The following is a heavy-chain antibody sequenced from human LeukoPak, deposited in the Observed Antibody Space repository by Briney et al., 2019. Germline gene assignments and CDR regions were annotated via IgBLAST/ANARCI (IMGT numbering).Heavy chain of an antibody. CDR1: GFSFSDYY. CDR2: IVGSGSTT. J-gene: IGHJ4*02. D-gene: IGHD4-11*01. V-gene: IGHV3-11*01. Sequence: GGSLRLSCAASGFSFSDYYMSWIRQAPGKGLEGVSNIVGSGSTTEYADSVKGRFTISRDNAKNSLYLQMNSLRAEDTAVYYCVRGNYGFDYWGQGTLVTVSS. CDR3: VRGNYGFDY.